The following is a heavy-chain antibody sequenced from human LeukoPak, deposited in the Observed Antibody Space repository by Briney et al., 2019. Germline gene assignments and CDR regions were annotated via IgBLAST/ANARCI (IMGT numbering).Heavy chain of an antibody. Sequence: GGPLRLSCAASGFTFSSYGMHWVRQAPGKRLEWVAVIWYDGSNKYYADSVKGRFTISRDNSKNTLFLQMNSLRAEDRAVYYCAKEGGPWPAFDSWGQGTRVTVSS. J-gene: IGHJ4*02. CDR3: AKEGGPWPAFDS. CDR2: IWYDGSNK. V-gene: IGHV3-33*06. CDR1: GFTFSSYG.